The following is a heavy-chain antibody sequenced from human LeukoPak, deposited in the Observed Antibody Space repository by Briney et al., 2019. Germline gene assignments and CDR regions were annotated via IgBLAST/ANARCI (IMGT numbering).Heavy chain of an antibody. CDR2: VSYSGST. CDR1: GGSITSGRYY. D-gene: IGHD1-20*01. V-gene: IGHV4-31*03. Sequence: SETLSLTCTLSGGSITSGRYYWPWIRQHPQRGLEWIGYVSYSGSTNYNSSLKSRLTISADTSKNQFYLRLTSVTAADTAVYYCARDPRGDITGTTFDRWGQGTLVTVSS. J-gene: IGHJ5*02. CDR3: ARDPRGDITGTTFDR.